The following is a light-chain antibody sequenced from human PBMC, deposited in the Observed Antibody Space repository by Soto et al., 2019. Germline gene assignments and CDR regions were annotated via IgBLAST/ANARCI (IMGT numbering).Light chain of an antibody. J-gene: IGKJ1*01. CDR1: QSVSSSY. CDR2: GAS. V-gene: IGKV3-20*01. CDR3: QQYGSSPET. Sequence: EIVSTHSPGPLSLSPLERATLSFRASQSVSSSYLAWYQQKPGQAPRLLIYGASSRATGIPDRFSGSGSGTDFTLTISRLEPEDFAVYYCQQYGSSPETFGQGTKVDI.